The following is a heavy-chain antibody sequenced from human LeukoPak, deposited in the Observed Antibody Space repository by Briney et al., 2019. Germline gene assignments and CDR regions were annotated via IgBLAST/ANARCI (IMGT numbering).Heavy chain of an antibody. J-gene: IGHJ4*02. D-gene: IGHD6-25*01. CDR3: ARDGRYSDYDFDY. CDR1: GFTFSNYG. CDR2: AWHDGSYK. Sequence: SGGSLRLSCAASGFTFSNYGMHWVRQAPGKGLEWMAVAWHDGSYKYYAASVKGRFTISRDNSKNSLYLQMNSLTAEDTAVYYCARDGRYSDYDFDYWDLGTLVTVSS. V-gene: IGHV3-33*01.